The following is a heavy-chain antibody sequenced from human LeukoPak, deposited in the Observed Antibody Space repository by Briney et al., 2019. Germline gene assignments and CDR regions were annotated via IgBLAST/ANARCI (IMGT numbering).Heavy chain of an antibody. CDR1: GFTFSSYS. V-gene: IGHV3-48*04. Sequence: GSLRLSCAASGFTFSSYSMNWVRQAPGKGLEWVSYISSSGSTIYYADSVKGRFTIYYADSVKGRFTISRDNAKSSLYLQMNSLRAEDTAVYYCARALFARQQLGTLYYFDYWGQGTLVTVSS. D-gene: IGHD6-13*01. CDR2: ISSSGSTI. CDR3: ARALFARQQLGTLYYFDY. J-gene: IGHJ4*02.